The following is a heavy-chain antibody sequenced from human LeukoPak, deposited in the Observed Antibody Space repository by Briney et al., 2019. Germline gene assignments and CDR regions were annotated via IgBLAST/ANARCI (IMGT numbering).Heavy chain of an antibody. CDR3: ARDDPSIAVTGTGNWFDP. D-gene: IGHD6-19*01. CDR1: GYTFTSFG. CDR2: ISAYNGNT. V-gene: IGHV1-18*01. J-gene: IGHJ5*02. Sequence: GASVKVSCKASGYTFTSFGISWVRQAPGQGLEGMGWISAYNGNTNYAQKLQGRVTMTTDTSTSTAYMELRSLRSDDTAVYYCARDDPSIAVTGTGNWFDPWGQGTLVTVSS.